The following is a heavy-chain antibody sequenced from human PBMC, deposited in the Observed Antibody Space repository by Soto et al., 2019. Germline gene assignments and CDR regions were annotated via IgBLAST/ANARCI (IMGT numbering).Heavy chain of an antibody. CDR2: INPNSGGT. J-gene: IGHJ6*02. Sequence: ASVKVSCKASRYTFTGYYMHWVRQAPGQGLEWMGWINPNSGGTNYAQKFQGWVTKTRDTSISTAYMELSRLRSDDTAVYYRARELVVAATVGMEVWGQGTTVTVTS. D-gene: IGHD2-15*01. CDR1: RYTFTGYY. CDR3: ARELVVAATVGMEV. V-gene: IGHV1-2*04.